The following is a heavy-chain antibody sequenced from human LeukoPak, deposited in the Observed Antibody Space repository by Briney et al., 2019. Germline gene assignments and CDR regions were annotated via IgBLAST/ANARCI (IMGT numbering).Heavy chain of an antibody. CDR1: GFTFDDYA. D-gene: IGHD1-26*01. J-gene: IGHJ6*02. CDR2: ISWNSGSI. CDR3: ARGQTYSGRTLDV. Sequence: PGGSLRLSCAASGFTFDDYAMHWVRQAPGKGLEWVSGISWNSGSIGYADSVKGRFTISRDNAKNSLYLQMNSLRAEDTAVYYCARGQTYSGRTLDVWGQGTTVTVSS. V-gene: IGHV3-9*01.